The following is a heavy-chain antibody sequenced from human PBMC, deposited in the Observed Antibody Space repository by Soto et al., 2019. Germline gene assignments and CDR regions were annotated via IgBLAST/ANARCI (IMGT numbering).Heavy chain of an antibody. CDR1: GGSISSYY. V-gene: IGHV4-59*01. J-gene: IGHJ6*02. CDR3: ARNYDFWSGYYGMDV. D-gene: IGHD3-3*01. CDR2: IYYSGST. Sequence: PSETLSLTCTVSGGSISSYYWSWIRQPPGKGLEWIGYIYYSGSTNYNPSLKSRVTISVDTSKNQFSLKLSSVTAADTAVYYCARNYDFWSGYYGMDVWGQGTTLTVSS.